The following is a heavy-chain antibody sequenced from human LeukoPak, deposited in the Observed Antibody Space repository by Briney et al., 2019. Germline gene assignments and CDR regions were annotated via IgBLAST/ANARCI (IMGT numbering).Heavy chain of an antibody. CDR2: INHSGST. D-gene: IGHD3-3*01. CDR1: GGSFSGYY. V-gene: IGHV4-34*01. J-gene: IGHJ5*02. Sequence: SETLSLTCAVYGGSFSGYYWSWIRQPPGKGPEWIGEINHSGSTNYNPSLKSRVTISVDTSKNQFSLKLSSVTAADTAVYYCARGRLNLYDFWSGYRPNWFDPWGQGTLVTVSS. CDR3: ARGRLNLYDFWSGYRPNWFDP.